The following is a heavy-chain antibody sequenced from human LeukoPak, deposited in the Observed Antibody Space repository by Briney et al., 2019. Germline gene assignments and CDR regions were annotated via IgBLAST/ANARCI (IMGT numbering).Heavy chain of an antibody. CDR2: IYYSGTT. CDR1: GGSISSYY. V-gene: IGHV4-59*01. Sequence: KSSETLSLTCTISGGSISSYYWSWIRQSPGKGLEWIGYIYYSGTTNYSPSLKRRVTISLDTSKNQFSLKLRSLTAADTAIYNCARERGDTAAPDAFDIWGQGTLVTVSP. J-gene: IGHJ3*02. D-gene: IGHD5-18*01. CDR3: ARERGDTAAPDAFDI.